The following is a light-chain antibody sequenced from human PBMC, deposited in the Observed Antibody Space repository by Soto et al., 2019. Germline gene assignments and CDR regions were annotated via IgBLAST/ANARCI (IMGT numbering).Light chain of an antibody. CDR3: QQYNNWWT. CDR1: QSVSNN. Sequence: EIVMTQSPATLSVSPGERATLSCRASQSVSNNLAWYQKKPGQAPRLLIYGASTRATGIPARFSGSGSWTEFTLTISSLQSEDFAFYYCQQYNNWWTFVQGTRVDIK. J-gene: IGKJ1*01. CDR2: GAS. V-gene: IGKV3-15*01.